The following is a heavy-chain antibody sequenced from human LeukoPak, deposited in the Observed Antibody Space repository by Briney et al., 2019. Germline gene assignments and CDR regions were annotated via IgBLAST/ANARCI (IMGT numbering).Heavy chain of an antibody. D-gene: IGHD5-24*01. CDR1: GGSISSYY. CDR2: IYYSGST. Sequence: SETLSLTCTVSGGSISSYYWSRIRQPPGKGLEWIGYIYYSGSTNYNPSLKSRVTISVDTSKNQFSLKLSSVTAADTAVYYCARHGSRDGYNLGYFDYWGQGTLVTVSS. V-gene: IGHV4-59*08. CDR3: ARHGSRDGYNLGYFDY. J-gene: IGHJ4*02.